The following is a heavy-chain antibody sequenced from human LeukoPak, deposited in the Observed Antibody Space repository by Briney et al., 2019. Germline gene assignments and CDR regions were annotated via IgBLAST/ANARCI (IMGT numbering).Heavy chain of an antibody. CDR3: VRSGSSSWSSLFDN. D-gene: IGHD6-13*01. J-gene: IGHJ4*02. Sequence: ASAKVSCKASGYIFTSYGITWVRQAPGQGLEWMGRISTFNDKTVLAEKFRGRVTMTTDTTTAYMTLRKLRSDDTAVYYCVRSGSSSWSSLFDNWGQGSLVIVS. CDR2: ISTFNDKT. CDR1: GYIFTSYG. V-gene: IGHV1-18*01.